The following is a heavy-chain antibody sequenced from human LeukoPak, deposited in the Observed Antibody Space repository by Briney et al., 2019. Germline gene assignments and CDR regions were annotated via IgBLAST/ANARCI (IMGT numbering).Heavy chain of an antibody. J-gene: IGHJ4*02. D-gene: IGHD1-1*01. CDR2: IIPIFGTA. CDR3: SRVDSRTGTLDY. CDR1: GGTFSSYA. Sequence: ASVKVSCKASGGTFSSYAISWVRQGPGRGLEWMGGIIPIFGTANYAQKFQGRVTITTDESTSTDYMELRSLRSEDTAVYYCSRVDSRTGTLDYWGQGTLVTVSS. V-gene: IGHV1-69*05.